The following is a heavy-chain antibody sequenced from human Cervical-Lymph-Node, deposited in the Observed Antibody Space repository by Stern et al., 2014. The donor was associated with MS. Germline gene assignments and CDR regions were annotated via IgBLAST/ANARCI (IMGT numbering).Heavy chain of an antibody. Sequence: VQLVQSGAEVKKPGESLRISCKGSGYSFTSYWISWVRQVPGKGLEWVGRIDPSDSYTNYSPSFQGHVTISADKSISTAYLQWSSLKASDTAMYYCARSEQWLVNWFDPWGQGTLVTVSS. CDR1: GYSFTSYW. V-gene: IGHV5-10-1*01. CDR2: IDPSDSYT. J-gene: IGHJ5*02. CDR3: ARSEQWLVNWFDP. D-gene: IGHD6-19*01.